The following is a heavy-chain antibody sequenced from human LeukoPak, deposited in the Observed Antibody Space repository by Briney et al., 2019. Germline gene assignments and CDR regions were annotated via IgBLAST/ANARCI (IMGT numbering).Heavy chain of an antibody. V-gene: IGHV3-48*01. J-gene: IGHJ3*02. Sequence: GGSLRLSCAASGFTFSSYSMNWVRQAPGKGLEWVSYISSSSSTIYYADSVKGRFTISRDNAKNSLYLQMNSLRAEDTAVYYCARDLGYAYYGPAFDIWGQGTMVTVSS. CDR3: ARDLGYAYYGPAFDI. CDR2: ISSSSSTI. D-gene: IGHD3-10*01. CDR1: GFTFSSYS.